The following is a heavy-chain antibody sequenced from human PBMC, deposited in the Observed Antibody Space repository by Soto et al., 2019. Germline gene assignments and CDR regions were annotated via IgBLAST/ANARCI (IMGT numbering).Heavy chain of an antibody. J-gene: IGHJ4*02. Sequence: EVQLLESGGGLVEPGGSLRLSCAASGFHFSIYAMGWVRQAPGKGLEWVSVISGNGGSTYYPDSVKGRFSISRDISKNTLFLEMNSLRAEDTAIYYCARLGGYSGYDPFDYWGQGTLLTVSS. CDR3: ARLGGYSGYDPFDY. CDR2: ISGNGGST. D-gene: IGHD5-12*01. V-gene: IGHV3-23*01. CDR1: GFHFSIYA.